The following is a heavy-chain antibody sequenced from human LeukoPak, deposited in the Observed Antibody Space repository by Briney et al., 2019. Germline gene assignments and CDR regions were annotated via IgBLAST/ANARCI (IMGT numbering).Heavy chain of an antibody. CDR2: INHSGST. CDR3: ARGYFDY. Sequence: SETLSLTCAVYGGSFSGYYWSWIRQPPGKGLEWIGEINHSGSTNYNPSLKSRVTISVDTSKNQFSLKLSSVTAADTAVYHCARGYFDYWGQGTLVTVSS. J-gene: IGHJ4*02. CDR1: GGSFSGYY. V-gene: IGHV4-34*01.